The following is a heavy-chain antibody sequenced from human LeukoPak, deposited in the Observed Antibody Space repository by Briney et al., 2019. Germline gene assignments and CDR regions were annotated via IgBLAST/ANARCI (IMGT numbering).Heavy chain of an antibody. CDR2: IHHSGRS. Sequence: PSETLSLTCTVSADSLSSGGHYWAWIRQFPGKGLESIGFIHHSGRSRHNPSLKDRVAISVDTSRKQFALKLGSVTAADTAMYYCARAGNRFGGFYFDYWGQGIQVIVSS. CDR1: ADSLSSGGHY. J-gene: IGHJ4*02. V-gene: IGHV4-31*03. CDR3: ARAGNRFGGFYFDY. D-gene: IGHD3-10*01.